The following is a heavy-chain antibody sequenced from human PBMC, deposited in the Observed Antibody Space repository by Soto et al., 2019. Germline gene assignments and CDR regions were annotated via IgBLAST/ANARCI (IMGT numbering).Heavy chain of an antibody. CDR3: ARDQRYSGYDDAFDI. CDR1: GYTFTGYY. CDR2: INPNSGGT. J-gene: IGHJ3*02. Sequence: ASVKVSCKASGYTFTGYYMHWVRQAPGQGLEWMGWINPNSGGTNYAQKFQGRVTMTRDTSISTAYMELSRLRSDDTAVYYCARDQRYSGYDDAFDIWGQGTMVTVSS. V-gene: IGHV1-2*02. D-gene: IGHD5-12*01.